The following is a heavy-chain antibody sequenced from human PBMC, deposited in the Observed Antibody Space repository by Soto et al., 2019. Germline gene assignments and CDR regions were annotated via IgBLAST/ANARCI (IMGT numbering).Heavy chain of an antibody. CDR3: ARDVGGYCSGGSCYLI. Sequence: EVQLVESGGGLVQPGGSLRLSCAASGFTFSSYWMHWVRQAPGKGLVWVSRINSDGSSTSYADSVKGRFTISRDNAKNTLYLQMNSLRAEDTVVYYCARDVGGYCSGGSCYLIWGQGTMVTVSS. CDR1: GFTFSSYW. J-gene: IGHJ3*02. D-gene: IGHD2-15*01. V-gene: IGHV3-74*01. CDR2: INSDGSST.